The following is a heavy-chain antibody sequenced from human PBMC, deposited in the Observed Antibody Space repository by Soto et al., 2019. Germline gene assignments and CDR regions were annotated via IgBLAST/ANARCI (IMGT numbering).Heavy chain of an antibody. J-gene: IGHJ4*02. CDR1: GGSISSSSYY. Sequence: SETLSLTCTVSGGSISSSSYYWGWIRQPPGKGLEWIGSIYYSGSTYYNPSLKSRVTISVDTSKNQFSLKLSSVTAADTAVYYCARQGQWLEKDYWGQGTLVTVSS. CDR2: IYYSGST. CDR3: ARQGQWLEKDY. V-gene: IGHV4-39*01. D-gene: IGHD6-19*01.